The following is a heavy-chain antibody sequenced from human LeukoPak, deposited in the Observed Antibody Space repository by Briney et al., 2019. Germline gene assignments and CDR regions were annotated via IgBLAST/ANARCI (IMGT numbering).Heavy chain of an antibody. CDR1: GYNFTSYW. CDR3: ARPYCSGGSCYLYYFDY. V-gene: IGHV5-51*01. Sequence: GESLKISCKGSGYNFTSYWIGWVRQMSGKGLEWMGIIYPGDSDTRYSPSDQGQVTISVDKSISTAYLQWSSLKASDTAMYYCARPYCSGGSCYLYYFDYWGQGTLVTVSS. D-gene: IGHD2-15*01. CDR2: IYPGDSDT. J-gene: IGHJ4*02.